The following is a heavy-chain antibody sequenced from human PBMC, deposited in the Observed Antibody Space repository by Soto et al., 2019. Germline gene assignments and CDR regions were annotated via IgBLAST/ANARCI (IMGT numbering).Heavy chain of an antibody. CDR3: ARDLYGSSGETRAYYYGIEV. D-gene: IGHD1-26*01. Sequence: QVQLVQSGAEVKKPGASVKVSCKASGYTFTSYYMHWVRQAPGQGLEWMGIINPSGGSTSYAQKLQRRVTMNRDTSTSQVYMELRSLRAEDTAVYYCARDLYGSSGETRAYYYGIEVWGQGTPVTGSS. J-gene: IGHJ6*02. CDR2: INPSGGST. CDR1: GYTFTSYY. V-gene: IGHV1-46*01.